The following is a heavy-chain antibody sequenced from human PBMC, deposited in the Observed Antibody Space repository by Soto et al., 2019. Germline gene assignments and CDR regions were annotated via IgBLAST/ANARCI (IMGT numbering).Heavy chain of an antibody. CDR3: ASSDLGGYCSSTSCYSGYAFYI. J-gene: IGHJ3*02. D-gene: IGHD2-2*02. Sequence: PETLSLTCTVSGGSISSYYWSWIRQPPGKGLVWLGYIYYSGSTNYNPSLKSRVTISVDTPKNQFSLKLSSVTAADTAVYYCASSDLGGYCSSTSCYSGYAFYIWGQGTMVTVSS. CDR2: IYYSGST. V-gene: IGHV4-59*08. CDR1: GGSISSYY.